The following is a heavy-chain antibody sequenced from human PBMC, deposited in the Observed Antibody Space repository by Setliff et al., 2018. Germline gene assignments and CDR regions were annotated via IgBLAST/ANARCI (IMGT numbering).Heavy chain of an antibody. CDR3: VRDRTAYSYGLDV. D-gene: IGHD5-18*01. Sequence: SETLSLTCTVSGGSISPYFWSWIRQPPGKGLEWIGYIYRNGNTNFNPSLKTRVTMSVDTSKNQFALNLRSVTAADTAVYYCVRDRTAYSYGLDVWAQGTTVTVSS. J-gene: IGHJ6*02. CDR1: GGSISPYF. V-gene: IGHV4-4*08. CDR2: IYRNGNT.